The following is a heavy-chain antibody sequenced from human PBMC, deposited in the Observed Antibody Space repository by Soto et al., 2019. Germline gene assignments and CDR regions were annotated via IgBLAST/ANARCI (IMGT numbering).Heavy chain of an antibody. CDR1: GGSFSAFY. V-gene: IGHV4-34*01. Sequence: SETLSLTCAVYGGSFSAFYWTWIRQPPGKGLEWLGEINHSGSTNYNPSLKSRVTISVDTSKSQFSLRLSSVTVADTAVYYCASMDDYGGNSNYWGQGTLVTVSS. CDR3: ASMDDYGGNSNY. CDR2: INHSGST. J-gene: IGHJ4*02. D-gene: IGHD4-17*01.